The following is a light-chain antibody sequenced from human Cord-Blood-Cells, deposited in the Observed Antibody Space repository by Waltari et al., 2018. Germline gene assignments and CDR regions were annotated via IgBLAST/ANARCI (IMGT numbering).Light chain of an antibody. CDR3: CSYAGSSTVV. V-gene: IGLV2-23*01. CDR2: EGS. Sequence: QSALTQPASVSGSPGQSITISCTGTSSAVGSYNLVSWYQQHPGKAPKLMIYEGSKRPSGVSNRFSGSKSGNTASLTISGLQAEDEADDYCCSYAGSSTVVFGGGTKLTVL. CDR1: SSAVGSYNL. J-gene: IGLJ2*01.